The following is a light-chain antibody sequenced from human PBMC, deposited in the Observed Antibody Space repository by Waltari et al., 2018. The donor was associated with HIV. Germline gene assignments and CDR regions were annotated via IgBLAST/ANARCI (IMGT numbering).Light chain of an antibody. CDR1: LSASNR. CDR2: DAS. J-gene: IGKJ4*01. V-gene: IGKV3-11*01. CDR3: QLRSSWPLT. Sequence: NVLTQSPATLSLSPGAKATLSCKASLSASNRLAWYQQKPGQAPRLLIYDASNRATDIPARFSGSGSGTDFTLTISNLEPEDFAVYYCQLRSSWPLTFGGGTKVEMK.